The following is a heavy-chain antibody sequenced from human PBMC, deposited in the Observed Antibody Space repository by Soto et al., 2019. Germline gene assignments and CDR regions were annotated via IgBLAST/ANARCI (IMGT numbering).Heavy chain of an antibody. J-gene: IGHJ4*02. CDR1: GGSINSGGYS. CDR3: ARVPDY. CDR2: IYHSGRT. V-gene: IGHV4-30-2*01. Sequence: QLQLQESGSGLVKPSQTLSLTCAVSGGSINSGGYSWSWIRQPPGKGLEWIGYIYHSGRTYYNPSLXRXXTISVDRSKNQFSLKLSSVTAAATAVYYGARVPDYWGQGTLVTVSS.